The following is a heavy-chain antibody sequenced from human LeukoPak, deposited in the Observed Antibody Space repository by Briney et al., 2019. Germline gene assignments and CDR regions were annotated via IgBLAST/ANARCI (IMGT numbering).Heavy chain of an antibody. CDR3: ASHKSSHDY. CDR1: GFTVSSNY. CDR2: ISRYNNYI. J-gene: IGHJ4*02. Sequence: PGGSLRLSCAASGFTVSSNYMSWVRQAPGKGLEWVSPISRYNNYIYYADSVKGRFTISRDNAQNSLYLQMDSLRADDTAVYYCASHKSSHDYWGQGTLVTVSS. D-gene: IGHD2-15*01. V-gene: IGHV3-21*01.